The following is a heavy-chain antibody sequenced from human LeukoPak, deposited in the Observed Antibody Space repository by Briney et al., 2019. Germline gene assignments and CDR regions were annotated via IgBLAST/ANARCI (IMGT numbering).Heavy chain of an antibody. D-gene: IGHD5-18*01. CDR2: VSGSGGST. Sequence: GGSLRLSCAAAGFTFSSYPMSWVRRAPGKGLEWVSTVSGSGGSTFYADFVKGRFTISRDNSKNTLYLQMNSLRAADTAVYYCARADRGYSYGNFDFWGQGTLVTVTS. CDR1: GFTFSSYP. CDR3: ARADRGYSYGNFDF. J-gene: IGHJ4*02. V-gene: IGHV3-23*01.